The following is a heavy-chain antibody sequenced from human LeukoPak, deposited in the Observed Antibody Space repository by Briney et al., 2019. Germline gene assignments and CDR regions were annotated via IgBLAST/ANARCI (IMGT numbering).Heavy chain of an antibody. Sequence: ASVKVSCKASGYTFTSYYMHWVRQAPGQGLEWMGIINPSGGSTSYAQKFQGRVTMTRDTSTSTVYMELSSPRSEDTAVYYCARDRGSKRVAYCGGDCYIGYFDLWGRGTLVTVSS. J-gene: IGHJ2*01. CDR1: GYTFTSYY. V-gene: IGHV1-46*01. D-gene: IGHD2-21*02. CDR2: INPSGGST. CDR3: ARDRGSKRVAYCGGDCYIGYFDL.